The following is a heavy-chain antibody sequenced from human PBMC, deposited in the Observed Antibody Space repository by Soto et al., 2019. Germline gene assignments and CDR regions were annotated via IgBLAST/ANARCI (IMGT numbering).Heavy chain of an antibody. V-gene: IGHV1-46*01. CDR1: GYTFTSYY. CDR3: ASEDVDTAMIRQNWFDP. Sequence: GASVKVSCKASGYTFTSYYMHWVRQAPGQGLEWMGIINPSGGSTSYAQKFQGRVTMTRNTSTSTVYMELSSLRSEDTAVYYCASEDVDTAMIRQNWFDPWGQGTLVTVSS. CDR2: INPSGGST. D-gene: IGHD5-18*01. J-gene: IGHJ5*02.